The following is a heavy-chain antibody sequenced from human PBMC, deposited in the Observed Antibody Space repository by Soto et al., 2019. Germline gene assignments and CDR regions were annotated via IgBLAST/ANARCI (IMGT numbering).Heavy chain of an antibody. CDR2: INHSGST. Sequence: PSETLSLTCAVYGGSFSGYYWSWIRQPPGKGLEWIGEINHSGSTNYNPSLKSRVTISVDTSKNQFSLKLSSVTAADTAVYYCARVKRIVVVVAATPYYYYGMDVWGQGTTVTVSS. CDR1: GGSFSGYY. V-gene: IGHV4-34*01. CDR3: ARVKRIVVVVAATPYYYYGMDV. J-gene: IGHJ6*02. D-gene: IGHD2-15*01.